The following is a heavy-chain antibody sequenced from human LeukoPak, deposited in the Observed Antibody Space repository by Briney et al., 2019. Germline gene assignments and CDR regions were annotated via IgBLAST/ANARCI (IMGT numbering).Heavy chain of an antibody. CDR3: ARDGIASALSYFDY. CDR2: ISYDGSNK. CDR1: GFTFSSYA. D-gene: IGHD6-13*01. Sequence: GGSLGLSCAASGFTFSSYAMHWVRQAPGKGLEWVAVISYDGSNKYYADSVKGRFTISRDNSKNTLYLQMNSLRAEDTAVYYCARDGIASALSYFDYWGQGTLVTVSS. V-gene: IGHV3-30-3*01. J-gene: IGHJ4*02.